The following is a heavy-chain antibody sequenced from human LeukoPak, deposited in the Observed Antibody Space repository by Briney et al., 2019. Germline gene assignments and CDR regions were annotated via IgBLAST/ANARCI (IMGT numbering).Heavy chain of an antibody. CDR1: GFTFDDYA. J-gene: IGHJ4*02. CDR3: AKDKLRDSSGWYYFDY. V-gene: IGHV3-9*01. CDR2: ISWNSGSI. D-gene: IGHD6-19*01. Sequence: GGSLRLSCAASGFTFDDYAMHWVRQAPGKGLEWVSGISWNSGSIGYADSVEGRFTISRDNAKNSLYLQMNSLRAEDTALYYCAKDKLRDSSGWYYFDYWGQGTLVTVSS.